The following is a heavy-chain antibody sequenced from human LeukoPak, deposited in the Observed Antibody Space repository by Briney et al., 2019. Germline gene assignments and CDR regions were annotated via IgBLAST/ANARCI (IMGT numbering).Heavy chain of an antibody. CDR2: VSGSGGST. Sequence: GGSLRLSCTASGFTFSSYAINWVRQAPGKGLEWVSGVSGSGGSTYYADSVKGRFTISRDNSKNTLYLQMNSLRAEDTAVYYCARGNSYGSGSLDYWGQGTLVTVSS. J-gene: IGHJ4*02. CDR1: GFTFSSYA. V-gene: IGHV3-23*01. CDR3: ARGNSYGSGSLDY. D-gene: IGHD3-10*01.